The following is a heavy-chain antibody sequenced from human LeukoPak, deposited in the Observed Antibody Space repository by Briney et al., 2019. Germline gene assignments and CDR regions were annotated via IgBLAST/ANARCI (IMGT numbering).Heavy chain of an antibody. D-gene: IGHD6-19*01. J-gene: IGHJ5*02. Sequence: GGSLRLSCAASGFTFSSYSMNWVRQAPGKGLEWVSSISSSSSYIYYADSMKGRFTISRDNAKSSLYLQMNSLRAEDTAVYYCASRAVAGTLVDNWFDPWGQGTLVTVSS. CDR3: ASRAVAGTLVDNWFDP. V-gene: IGHV3-21*01. CDR1: GFTFSSYS. CDR2: ISSSSSYI.